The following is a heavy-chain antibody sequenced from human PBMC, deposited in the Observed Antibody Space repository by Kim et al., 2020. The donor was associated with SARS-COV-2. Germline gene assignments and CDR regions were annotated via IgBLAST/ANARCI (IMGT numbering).Heavy chain of an antibody. D-gene: IGHD2-2*01. Sequence: SETLSLTCAVYGGSFSGYYWSWIRQPPGKGLEWIGEINHSGSTNYNPSLKSRVTISVDTSKNQFSLQLSSVTAADTAVYYCAMQIGYCSSTSCYYVWG. V-gene: IGHV4-34*01. CDR3: AMQIGYCSSTSCYYV. J-gene: IGHJ6*01. CDR2: INHSGST. CDR1: GGSFSGYY.